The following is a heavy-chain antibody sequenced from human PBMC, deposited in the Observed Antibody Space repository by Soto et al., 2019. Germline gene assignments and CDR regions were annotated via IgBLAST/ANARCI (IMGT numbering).Heavy chain of an antibody. V-gene: IGHV3-23*01. D-gene: IGHD4-17*01. CDR2: ISGSGGST. CDR1: GFTFSSYA. J-gene: IGHJ6*02. Sequence: EVQLLESGGGLVQPGGSLRLSCAASGFTFSSYAMSWVRQAPGKGLEWVSAISGSGGSTYYADSVKGRFTISRDNSKNTLYLQMNSLRAEDTAVYYCAKDTVTGAIYYYYGMDVWGQGTTVTVSS. CDR3: AKDTVTGAIYYYYGMDV.